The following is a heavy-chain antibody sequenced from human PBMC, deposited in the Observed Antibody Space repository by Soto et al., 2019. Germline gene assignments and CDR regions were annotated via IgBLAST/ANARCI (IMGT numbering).Heavy chain of an antibody. Sequence: QVQLVQSGAEVKKPGYSVKVSCKASGGTFNSYALSWVRQASGQGLEWMGGIIAIFGKLNFEQNFQGRVTLTADESTSTAYMDLSSLGSEDTAVYYCARVGSEAARAGLGYYNYPMDVWGQGTTVIVSS. CDR2: IIAIFGKL. CDR3: ARVGSEAARAGLGYYNYPMDV. CDR1: GGTFNSYA. J-gene: IGHJ6*02. D-gene: IGHD6-6*01. V-gene: IGHV1-69*01.